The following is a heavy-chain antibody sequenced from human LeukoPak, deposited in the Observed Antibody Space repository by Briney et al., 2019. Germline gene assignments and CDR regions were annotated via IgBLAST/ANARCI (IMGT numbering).Heavy chain of an antibody. CDR3: ARLSVGAAAGESDY. V-gene: IGHV4-59*08. CDR2: IYYSGST. CDR1: GGSISSYY. D-gene: IGHD6-13*01. Sequence: PSETLSLTCTVSGGSISSYYWSWIRQPPGKGLEWIGYIYYSGSTNYNPSPKSRVTISLDTSKNQFSLKLSSVTAADTAVYYCARLSVGAAAGESDYWGQGTLVTVSS. J-gene: IGHJ4*02.